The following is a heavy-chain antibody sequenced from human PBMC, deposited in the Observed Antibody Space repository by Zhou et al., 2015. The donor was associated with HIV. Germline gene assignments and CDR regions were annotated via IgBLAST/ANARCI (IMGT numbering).Heavy chain of an antibody. CDR1: GGTFSSYA. Sequence: QVQLVQSGAEVKKPGSSVKVSCKASGGTFSSYAISWVRQAPGQGLEWMGGIIPIFGTANYAQKFQGRVTITADESTSTAYMELSSLRSEDTAVYYCARGGYSSSWDIYYYYYMDVWGKGTTVTVSS. CDR2: IIPIFGTA. D-gene: IGHD6-13*01. J-gene: IGHJ6*03. CDR3: ARGGYSSSWDIYYYYYMDV. V-gene: IGHV1-69*01.